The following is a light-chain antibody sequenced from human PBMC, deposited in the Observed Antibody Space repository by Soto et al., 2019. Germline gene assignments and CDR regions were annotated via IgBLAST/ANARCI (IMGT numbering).Light chain of an antibody. CDR2: GAS. CDR3: QQYGSAPRT. Sequence: EIVLTLSLGTLSLSAGERGTLSCRASQGVSTYLAWYQQKPGQSPRLLIYGASGRATGIPDRFSGSGSGADFTLTISSLEPEDFAVYYCQQYGSAPRTFGQGTKVDIK. CDR1: QGVSTY. J-gene: IGKJ1*01. V-gene: IGKV3-20*01.